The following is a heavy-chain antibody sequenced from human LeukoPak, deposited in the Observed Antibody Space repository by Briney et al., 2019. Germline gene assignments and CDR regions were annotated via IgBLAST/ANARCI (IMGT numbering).Heavy chain of an antibody. Sequence: GASLKISCKGSGSTFSSYWIGWVRQLPGKGLEWMGIIYPGDSDTRYSPSLQGQVTISVDTSIGTAYLQWSSLKASDTAIYYCARQNDFRLDYWGQGTLVTVSS. D-gene: IGHD3-3*01. V-gene: IGHV5-51*01. CDR3: ARQNDFRLDY. CDR2: IYPGDSDT. J-gene: IGHJ4*02. CDR1: GSTFSSYW.